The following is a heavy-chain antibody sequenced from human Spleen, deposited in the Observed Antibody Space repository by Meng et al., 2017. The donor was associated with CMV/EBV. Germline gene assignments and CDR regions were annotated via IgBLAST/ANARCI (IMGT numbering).Heavy chain of an antibody. J-gene: IGHJ2*01. CDR1: GGSFSGYY. D-gene: IGHD2-21*01. V-gene: IGHV4-34*01. CDR2: INHSGST. Sequence: SETLSLTCAVYGGSFSGYYWSWIRQPPGKGLEWIGEINHSGSTNYNPSLKSRVTISVDTSKSQFSLRLTSVTAADTAVYYCARARGGGSYWFFDLWGRGTLVTVSS. CDR3: ARARGGGSYWFFDL.